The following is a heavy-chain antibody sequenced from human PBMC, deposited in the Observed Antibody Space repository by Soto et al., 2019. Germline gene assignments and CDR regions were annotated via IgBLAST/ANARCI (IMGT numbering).Heavy chain of an antibody. V-gene: IGHV1-8*01. CDR1: GYNFTYYD. CDR3: ARMATFGSLNWFDP. CDR2: VTPGSGDT. J-gene: IGHJ5*02. D-gene: IGHD3-16*01. Sequence: ASAKFACRASGYNFTYYDVSWVRQSTGQGLEWMGWVTPGSGDTGYEQKFQGRVTMTRDISIATAYMELSSLRSDDTAIYYCARMATFGSLNWFDPWGQGTMVPVSS.